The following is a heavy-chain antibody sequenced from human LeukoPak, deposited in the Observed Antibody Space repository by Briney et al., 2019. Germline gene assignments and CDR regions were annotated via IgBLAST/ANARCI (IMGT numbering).Heavy chain of an antibody. D-gene: IGHD3-10*01. Sequence: SETLSLTCTVSGGSISSSSYYWGWIRQPPGKGLEWIGSIYYSGSTYYNPSLKSRVTISVDTSKNQFSLKLSSVTAADTAVYYRARQTDVMVRGVISDYWGQGTLVTVSS. CDR2: IYYSGST. CDR1: GGSISSSSYY. CDR3: ARQTDVMVRGVISDY. J-gene: IGHJ4*02. V-gene: IGHV4-39*01.